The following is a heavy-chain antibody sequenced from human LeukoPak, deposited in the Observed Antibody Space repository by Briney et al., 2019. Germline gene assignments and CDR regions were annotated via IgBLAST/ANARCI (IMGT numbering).Heavy chain of an antibody. Sequence: ASVKVSCKASGYTFTSYDINWVRQATGQGLEWMAWMNPNSGNTDYAQKFQGRVTMTRNTSISTAYMELSSLRSEDTAVYYCARGSYEHAFDIWGQGTMVTVSS. D-gene: IGHD5-18*01. CDR1: GYTFTSYD. CDR2: MNPNSGNT. J-gene: IGHJ3*02. CDR3: ARGSYEHAFDI. V-gene: IGHV1-8*01.